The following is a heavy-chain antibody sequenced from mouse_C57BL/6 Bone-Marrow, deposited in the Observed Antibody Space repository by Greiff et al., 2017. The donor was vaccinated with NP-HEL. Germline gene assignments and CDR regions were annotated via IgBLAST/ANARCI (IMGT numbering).Heavy chain of an antibody. CDR2: INPNNGGT. V-gene: IGHV1-18*01. CDR3: ARLDDYDGALAY. CDR1: GYTFTDYN. J-gene: IGHJ3*01. Sequence: VQLQQSGPELVKPGASVKIPCKASGYTFTDYNMDWVKQSPGKSLEWIGDINPNNGGTIYNQKFKGKATLTVAKSSSTAYMELRSLTSEDTAVYYWARLDDYDGALAYWGQGTLVTVAA. D-gene: IGHD2-4*01.